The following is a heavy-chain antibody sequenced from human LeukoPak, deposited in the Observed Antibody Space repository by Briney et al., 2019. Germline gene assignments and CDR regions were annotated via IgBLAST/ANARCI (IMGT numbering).Heavy chain of an antibody. CDR1: GYTFTSFD. V-gene: IGHV1-8*01. CDR2: MSPNSGNT. CDR3: ARGRPDTSVPRTYYMDV. J-gene: IGHJ6*03. Sequence: ASVKVSCKASGYTFTSFDIFWVRQATGQGLEWMGSMSPNSGNTGSAQKFQGRVTFTRDTSISTSFIELSSLRSEDTAIYYCARGRPDTSVPRTYYMDVWGKGTTVTVSS. D-gene: IGHD5-18*01.